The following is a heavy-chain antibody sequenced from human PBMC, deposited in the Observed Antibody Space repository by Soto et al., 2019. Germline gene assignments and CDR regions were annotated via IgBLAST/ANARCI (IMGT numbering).Heavy chain of an antibody. J-gene: IGHJ4*02. CDR2: IYYSGST. CDR3: XXXXXXXXXXTDY. Sequence: PPGKGLEWIGSIYYSGSTYYNPSLKSRVTISVDTSKNQFSLKLSSVTAADTAVYXXXXXXXXXXXXTDYWGQGTLVTVPQ. V-gene: IGHV4-39*01.